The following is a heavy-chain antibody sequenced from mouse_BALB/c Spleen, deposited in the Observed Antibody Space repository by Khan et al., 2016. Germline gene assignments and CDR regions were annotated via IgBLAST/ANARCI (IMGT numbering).Heavy chain of an antibody. CDR1: GFSLTDYG. V-gene: IGHV2-6-5*01. D-gene: IGHD2-1*01. CDR2: IWGGGST. Sequence: VQLQESGPGLVAPSQSLSITCTVSGFSLTDYGVSWIRQPPGKGLEWLGVIWGGGSTYYNSALKSRLSISKANSKSPGFLKMNSLQTDYTAMYYGAKRDGNYDYFDYWGQGTTLTVSS. J-gene: IGHJ2*01. CDR3: AKRDGNYDYFDY.